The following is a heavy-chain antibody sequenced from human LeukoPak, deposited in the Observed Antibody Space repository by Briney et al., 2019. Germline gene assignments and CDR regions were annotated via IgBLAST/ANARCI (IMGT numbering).Heavy chain of an antibody. J-gene: IGHJ4*02. V-gene: IGHV3-11*01. Sequence: GGSLRLSCAASGFTFSDYYMSWIRQAPGKGLEWVSYISSSGSTIYYADSVKGRFTISRDNAKNSLYLQMNSLRAEDTAVYYCARVSVRARPKGAFDYWGQGTLVTVSS. CDR2: ISSSGSTI. CDR1: GFTFSDYY. D-gene: IGHD6-6*01. CDR3: ARVSVRARPKGAFDY.